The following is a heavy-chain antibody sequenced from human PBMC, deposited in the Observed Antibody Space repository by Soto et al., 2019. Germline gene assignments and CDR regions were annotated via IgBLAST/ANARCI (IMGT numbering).Heavy chain of an antibody. V-gene: IGHV4-39*01. D-gene: IGHD2-2*01. J-gene: IGHJ6*02. CDR1: GASIRSSSYC. CDR2: FCYSGST. CDR3: VSPERRTSSNSLFDCMDV. Sequence: SETLSLTCTVSGASIRSSSYCWGWVRQPPGKGLQWIGSFCYSGSTYYNPSLERRVTISVDTSKNQFSLNLDSVTAADTAVYCCVSPERRTSSNSLFDCMDVWGQGTTVTVSS.